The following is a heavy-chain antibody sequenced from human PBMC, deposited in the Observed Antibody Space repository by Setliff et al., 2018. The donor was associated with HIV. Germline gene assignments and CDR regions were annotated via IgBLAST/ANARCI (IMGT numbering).Heavy chain of an antibody. J-gene: IGHJ4*02. CDR2: IVVGSGNT. D-gene: IGHD3-22*01. CDR3: AAGYYYDSSGYYQVFDY. CDR1: GFTFTSSA. V-gene: IGHV1-58*02. Sequence: PVKVSCKASGFTFTSSAMQWVRQARGQRLDWIGWIVVGSGNTNYAQKFQERVTITRDMSTSTAYMELSSLRSEDTAVYSCAAGYYYDSSGYYQVFDYWGQGTLVTVSS.